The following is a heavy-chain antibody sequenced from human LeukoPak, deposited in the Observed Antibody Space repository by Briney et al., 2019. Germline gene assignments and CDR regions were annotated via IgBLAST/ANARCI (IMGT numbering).Heavy chain of an antibody. J-gene: IGHJ3*02. CDR3: ASTQVVTAIDAFDI. D-gene: IGHD2-21*02. V-gene: IGHV4-59*01. CDR1: GGSISSYY. CDR2: IYYSGST. Sequence: SETLSLTCTVSGGSISSYYWSWIRQPPGKGLDWIGYIYYSGSTNYNPSLKSRVTISVDTSKNQFSLKLSSVTAADTAVYYCASTQVVTAIDAFDIWGQGTMVTVSS.